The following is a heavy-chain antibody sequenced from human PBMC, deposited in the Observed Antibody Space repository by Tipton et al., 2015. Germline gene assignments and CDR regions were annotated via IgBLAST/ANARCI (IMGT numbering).Heavy chain of an antibody. V-gene: IGHV4-39*01. Sequence: TLSLTCTVSGGSISSSRYYWGWIRQPPGKGLEWIGSIYYSGSSFYNPSLKSRVTISVDTSKNQFSLKLSSVTAADTAVYYCARHPSRYHYSDSSGHTMGFWAFDIWGQGTMVTVSS. CDR3: ARHPSRYHYSDSSGHTMGFWAFDI. D-gene: IGHD3-22*01. CDR2: IYYSGSS. CDR1: GGSISSSRYY. J-gene: IGHJ3*02.